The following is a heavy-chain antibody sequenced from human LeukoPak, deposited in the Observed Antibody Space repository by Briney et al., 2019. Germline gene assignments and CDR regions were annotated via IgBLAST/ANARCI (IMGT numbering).Heavy chain of an antibody. CDR1: GYTFTGYY. Sequence: SVKVSCKASGYTFTGYYMHWVRQAPGQGLEGMGRINPKSGGTNYAQKFQGRVTMTRDTSISTAYMELSRLRSDDTAVYYCAGDEPIIVVVPAAVNWFDPWGQGTLVTVSS. J-gene: IGHJ5*02. D-gene: IGHD2-2*01. CDR3: AGDEPIIVVVPAAVNWFDP. V-gene: IGHV1-2*06. CDR2: INPKSGGT.